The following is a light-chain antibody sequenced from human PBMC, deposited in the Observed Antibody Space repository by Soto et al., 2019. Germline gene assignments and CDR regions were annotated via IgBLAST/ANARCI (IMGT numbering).Light chain of an antibody. CDR1: QSITSN. CDR2: DAS. CDR3: QQYNNWPPIT. J-gene: IGKJ5*01. Sequence: VMTQSPATLSVSPGERATLSCRASQSITSNLAWYQQKPGHPPRLLIFDASVRATGVPARFSGSGSGTEFTLTISTLQSEDFAVYYGQQYNNWPPITFGQGTRLEMK. V-gene: IGKV3-15*01.